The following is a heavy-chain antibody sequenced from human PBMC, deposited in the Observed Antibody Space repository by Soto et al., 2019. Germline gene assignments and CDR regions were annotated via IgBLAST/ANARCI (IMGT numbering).Heavy chain of an antibody. CDR1: GGSISSGGYY. CDR3: ASSYYDFWSGYDY. Sequence: SETLSLTCTVSGGSISSGGYYWSWIRQHPGKGLEWIGYIYYSGSTYYNPSLKSRVTISVDTSKNQFSLKLSSVTAADTAVYYCASSYYDFWSGYDYWGQGXLVTVYS. V-gene: IGHV4-31*03. D-gene: IGHD3-3*01. J-gene: IGHJ4*02. CDR2: IYYSGST.